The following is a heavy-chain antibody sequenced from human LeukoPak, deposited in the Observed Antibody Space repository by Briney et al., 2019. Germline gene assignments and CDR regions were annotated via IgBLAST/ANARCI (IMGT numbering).Heavy chain of an antibody. D-gene: IGHD2-2*01. J-gene: IGHJ6*02. CDR2: IRYDGSNK. V-gene: IGHV3-30*02. Sequence: GGSLRLSCAASGFTFSSYGMHWVRQAPGKGLEWVAFIRYDGSNKYYADSVKGRFTISRDNSKNTLYLQMNSLRAEDTAVYYCAKSLRKGYQRYGMDVWGQGTTVTVSS. CDR3: AKSLRKGYQRYGMDV. CDR1: GFTFSSYG.